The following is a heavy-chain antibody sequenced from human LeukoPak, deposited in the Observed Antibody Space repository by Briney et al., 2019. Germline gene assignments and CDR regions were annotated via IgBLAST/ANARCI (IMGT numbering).Heavy chain of an antibody. CDR1: GFTFSSSA. J-gene: IGHJ4*02. Sequence: GGSLRLSCAASGFTFSSSAMSWVRQAPGKVLEWVSNISGSGSGGSTYYADSAKGRFTISRDNSKNTLYLQMNSLRAEDTAVYYCAKSGYNRFDYWGQGTLVTVSS. V-gene: IGHV3-23*01. D-gene: IGHD5-24*01. CDR2: ISGSGSGGST. CDR3: AKSGYNRFDY.